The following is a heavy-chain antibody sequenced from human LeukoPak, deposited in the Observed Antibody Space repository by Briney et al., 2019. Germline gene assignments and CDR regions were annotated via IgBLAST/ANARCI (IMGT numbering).Heavy chain of an antibody. CDR2: IYYSGST. Sequence: PSETLSLTCTVSGGSISNGDYYWSWIRQPPGKGLEWIGYIYYSGSTHYNPSLKSRVTISVDTSKNQFSLKLSSVTAADTAVYYCATPGYTAMPWALDYWGQGTLVTVSS. D-gene: IGHD5-18*01. V-gene: IGHV4-30-4*01. J-gene: IGHJ4*02. CDR1: GGSISNGDYY. CDR3: ATPGYTAMPWALDY.